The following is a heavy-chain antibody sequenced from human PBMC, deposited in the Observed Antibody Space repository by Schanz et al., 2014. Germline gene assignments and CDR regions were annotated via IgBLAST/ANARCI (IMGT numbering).Heavy chain of an antibody. CDR3: AKSQGSSFDS. D-gene: IGHD6-13*01. Sequence: EVQLLESGGGLVQPGGSLRLSCSASTFTFDHYAMTWVRQAPGKGLEWVAAVSSRSDEIKYADSVRGRFTISRDNSRSTMYLQMNSLRAEDTAVYFCAKSQGSSFDSWGQGTLVIVSS. J-gene: IGHJ4*02. CDR1: TFTFDHYA. CDR2: VSSRSDEI. V-gene: IGHV3-23*05.